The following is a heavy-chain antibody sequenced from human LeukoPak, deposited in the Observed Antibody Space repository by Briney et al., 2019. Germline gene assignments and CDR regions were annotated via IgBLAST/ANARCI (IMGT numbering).Heavy chain of an antibody. J-gene: IGHJ4*02. CDR3: ARDTYYYDSSGYYYCRGDY. CDR2: ISGSGGST. Sequence: GGSLRLSCAAPGFTFSSYAMSWVRQAPGKGLEWVSAISGSGGSTYYADSVKGRFTISRDNSKNTLYLQMNSLRAEDTAVYYCARDTYYYDSSGYYYCRGDYWGQGTLVTVSS. D-gene: IGHD3-22*01. V-gene: IGHV3-23*01. CDR1: GFTFSSYA.